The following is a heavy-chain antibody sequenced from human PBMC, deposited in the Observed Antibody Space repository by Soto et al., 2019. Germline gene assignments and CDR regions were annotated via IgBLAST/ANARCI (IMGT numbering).Heavy chain of an antibody. J-gene: IGHJ6*02. Sequence: ASVKVSCKASGGPFSSYAISWVRQAPGQGLEWMGGIIPIFGTANYAQKFQGRVTITADESTRTAYMELSSLRSEDTAVYYCARSRVPEFGVVTPNYHYYYGMDVWGQGTTETVSS. D-gene: IGHD3-3*01. CDR1: GGPFSSYA. CDR3: ARSRVPEFGVVTPNYHYYYGMDV. CDR2: IIPIFGTA. V-gene: IGHV1-69*13.